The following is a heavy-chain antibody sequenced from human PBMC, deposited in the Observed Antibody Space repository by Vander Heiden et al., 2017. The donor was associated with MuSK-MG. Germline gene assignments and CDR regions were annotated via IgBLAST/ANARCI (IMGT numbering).Heavy chain of an antibody. Sequence: QVQLQESGPGLVKPSETLSLTCTVSGGSVSSGSYYWSWIRQPPGKGLEWIGYIYYSGSTNYNPSLKSRVTISVDTSKNQFSLKLSSVTAADTAVYYCARFSRWYALYYFDYWGQGTLVTVSS. J-gene: IGHJ4*02. D-gene: IGHD6-13*01. CDR2: IYYSGST. CDR3: ARFSRWYALYYFDY. V-gene: IGHV4-61*01. CDR1: GGSVSSGSYY.